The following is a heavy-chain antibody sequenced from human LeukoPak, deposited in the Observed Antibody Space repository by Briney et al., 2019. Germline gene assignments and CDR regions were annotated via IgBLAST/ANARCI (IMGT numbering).Heavy chain of an antibody. V-gene: IGHV3-48*04. CDR3: ARGGVAGGMGV. CDR1: GFTFSTYS. Sequence: GGSLRLSCTASGFTFSTYSMNWVRQAPGRGLEWVSYIGGSSSSSDGGAKQYADSVKGRFTISRDNAKNTLHLQMNSLRAEDTAVYYCARGGVAGGMGVWGQGTTVTVSS. J-gene: IGHJ6*02. D-gene: IGHD6-19*01. CDR2: IGGSSSSSDGGAK.